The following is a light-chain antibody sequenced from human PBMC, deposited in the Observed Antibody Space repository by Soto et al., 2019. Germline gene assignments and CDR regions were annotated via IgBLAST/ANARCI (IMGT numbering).Light chain of an antibody. Sequence: DIQMTQSPSSLSASVGDRVTITCRASQSISSYLNWYRQKPGKAPKLLIYAASSLQSGVPSRFSGSGSGTDFTLTISSLQPEDFATYYCQQSYSTPRWTLGQGTKVDNK. V-gene: IGKV1-39*01. J-gene: IGKJ1*01. CDR3: QQSYSTPRWT. CDR1: QSISSY. CDR2: AAS.